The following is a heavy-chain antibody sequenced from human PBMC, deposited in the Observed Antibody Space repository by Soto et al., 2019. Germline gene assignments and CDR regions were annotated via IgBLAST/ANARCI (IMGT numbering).Heavy chain of an antibody. V-gene: IGHV1-69*02. CDR2: IIPILGIA. D-gene: IGHD3-9*01. Sequence: QVQLVQSGDEVKKPGSSVKVSCKASGGTFSSYTISWVRQAPGQGLEWMGRIIPILGIANYAQKFQGRVTITADKSTSTAYMELSSLRSEDTAVYYCARGAAFYDILTGYYYDYWGQGTLVTVSS. J-gene: IGHJ4*02. CDR1: GGTFSSYT. CDR3: ARGAAFYDILTGYYYDY.